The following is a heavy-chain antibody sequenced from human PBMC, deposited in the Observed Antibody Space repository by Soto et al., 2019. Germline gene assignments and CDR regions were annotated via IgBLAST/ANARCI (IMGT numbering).Heavy chain of an antibody. V-gene: IGHV3-9*01. J-gene: IGHJ4*02. CDR2: ISWNSGNI. Sequence: GGSLRLSCAASGFTFDNYAMHWVRRAPGKGLEWVSGISWNSGNIGYADSVKGRFTIARDNAKTSLYLEMNSLRAEDTALYYCAKSLKIFGLATTRSGPLDSWGQGALVTVSS. CDR1: GFTFDNYA. CDR3: AKSLKIFGLATTRSGPLDS. D-gene: IGHD3-3*01.